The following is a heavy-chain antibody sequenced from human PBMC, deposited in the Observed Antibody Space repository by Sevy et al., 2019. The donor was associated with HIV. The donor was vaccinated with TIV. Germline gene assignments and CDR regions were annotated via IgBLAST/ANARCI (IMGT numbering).Heavy chain of an antibody. CDR3: ASKMGLQGIALN. Sequence: GGSLRLSCAASGFTFSSYSMNWVRQAPGKGLEWVSYISSSSSSTIYYADSVKGRFTISRDNAKNSLYLQMNSLRDEDTAVYYCASKMGLQGIALNWGQGTLVTVSS. CDR1: GFTFSSYS. D-gene: IGHD6-13*01. CDR2: ISSSSSSTI. V-gene: IGHV3-48*02. J-gene: IGHJ4*02.